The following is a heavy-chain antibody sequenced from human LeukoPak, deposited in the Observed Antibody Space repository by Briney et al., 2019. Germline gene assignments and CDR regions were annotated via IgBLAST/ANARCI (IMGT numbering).Heavy chain of an antibody. CDR2: TIPIFGTA. Sequence: SVKVSCKASGGTFSSYAISWVRQAPGQGLEWMGRTIPIFGTANYAQKFQGRVTITTDESTSTAYMELSSLRSEDTAVYYCARDKTYCSGGSCYRVDFDYWGQGTLVTVSS. J-gene: IGHJ4*02. CDR3: ARDKTYCSGGSCYRVDFDY. CDR1: GGTFSSYA. D-gene: IGHD2-15*01. V-gene: IGHV1-69*05.